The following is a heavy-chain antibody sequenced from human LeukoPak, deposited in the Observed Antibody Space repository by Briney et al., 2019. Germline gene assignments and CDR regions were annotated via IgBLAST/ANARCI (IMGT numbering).Heavy chain of an antibody. V-gene: IGHV3-15*01. D-gene: IGHD5-12*01. CDR1: GFAFSNAW. Sequence: GGSLRLSCAASGFAFSNAWMSWVRQAPGKGLEWVGRIKSKTDGGTTDYAAPVKGRFTISRDDSKNTLYLQMNSLKTEDTAVYYCTTDRGWLHSKAPTFDYWGQGTLVTVSS. CDR3: TTDRGWLHSKAPTFDY. CDR2: IKSKTDGGTT. J-gene: IGHJ4*02.